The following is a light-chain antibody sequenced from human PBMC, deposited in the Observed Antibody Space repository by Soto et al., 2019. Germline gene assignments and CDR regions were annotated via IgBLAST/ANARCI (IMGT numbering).Light chain of an antibody. CDR2: GAS. J-gene: IGKJ4*01. Sequence: DIQMTQSPSSLSASVGDRVTITCQASQDISNYLIWYQQKPGKAPNLVIYGASNLETGVPSRFSGSGSGTRFTFTISSLQPEDIATYWCQQYDDLPLTFGGGTKVDIK. V-gene: IGKV1-33*01. CDR1: QDISNY. CDR3: QQYDDLPLT.